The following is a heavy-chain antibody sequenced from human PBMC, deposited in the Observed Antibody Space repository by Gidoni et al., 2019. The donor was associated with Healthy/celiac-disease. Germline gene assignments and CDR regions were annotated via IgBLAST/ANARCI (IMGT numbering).Heavy chain of an antibody. J-gene: IGHJ4*02. V-gene: IGHV3-23*01. D-gene: IGHD6-13*01. CDR3: AISSSLYDY. CDR2: ISGSGGST. CDR1: GFTFSSDA. Sequence: EVQLLESGGGLVQPGGSLRLSCAACGFTFSSDAMSWVRQAPGKGRGCVSAISGSGGSTYYADSVKGRFTISRDNSKNTLYLQMNSLRAEDTAVYYCAISSSLYDYWGQGTLVTVSS.